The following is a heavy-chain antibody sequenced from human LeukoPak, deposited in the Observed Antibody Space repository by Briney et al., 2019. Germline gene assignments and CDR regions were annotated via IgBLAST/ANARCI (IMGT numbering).Heavy chain of an antibody. V-gene: IGHV1-2*02. D-gene: IGHD6-13*01. Sequence: ASVKVSCKASGYTFTGYYIHWVRQAPGQGLDWMGWINPNSGGTNYAQKFQGRVTKPRDTSITTAYMALSGLRSDDTAIYYCARGKLAAPGRTGYNWFDPWGQGTLVTVSS. J-gene: IGHJ5*02. CDR3: ARGKLAAPGRTGYNWFDP. CDR1: GYTFTGYY. CDR2: INPNSGGT.